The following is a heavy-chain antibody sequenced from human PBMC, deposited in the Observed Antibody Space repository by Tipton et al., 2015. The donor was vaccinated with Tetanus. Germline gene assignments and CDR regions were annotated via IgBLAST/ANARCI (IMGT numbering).Heavy chain of an antibody. D-gene: IGHD3-9*01. CDR2: IYYSGST. Sequence: TLSLTCTVSGGSMRSYYWSWIRQPTGKGLEWIGYIYYSGSTNYNSSLKSRVTISVDTSKNQFSLKLSSVTAADTAVYYCARGYNGYDILTAYPHYFDSWGQGTLVTVSS. V-gene: IGHV4-59*01. CDR3: ARGYNGYDILTAYPHYFDS. J-gene: IGHJ4*02. CDR1: GGSMRSYY.